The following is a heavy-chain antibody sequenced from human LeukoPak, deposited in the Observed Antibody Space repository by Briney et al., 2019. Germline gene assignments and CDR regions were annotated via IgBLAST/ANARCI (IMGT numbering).Heavy chain of an antibody. CDR2: ISSSGGST. Sequence: GGSLRLSCAASGFTFSSYAMSWVRQTPGKGLEWVSAISSSGGSTYYADSVKGRFTISRDNSKNTLYLQMNSLRAEDTAVYYCAKDGGSCSRTSCYPGVFWGQGTLVTVSS. D-gene: IGHD2-2*01. CDR1: GFTFSSYA. J-gene: IGHJ4*02. V-gene: IGHV3-23*01. CDR3: AKDGGSCSRTSCYPGVF.